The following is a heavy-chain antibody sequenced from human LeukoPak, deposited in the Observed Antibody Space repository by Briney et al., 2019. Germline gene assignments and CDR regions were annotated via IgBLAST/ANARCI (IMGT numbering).Heavy chain of an antibody. CDR1: GCTFSSYS. CDR3: ARAPPARVPYYYYYMDV. Sequence: GWSLRLSCAASGCTFSSYSMDWVRQAPGKGLEWVSSISSSSSYIYYADSVKGRFTISRDNAKNSLYLQMNSLRAEDTAVYYCARAPPARVPYYYYYMDVWGKGTTVTVSS. V-gene: IGHV3-21*01. CDR2: ISSSSSYI. D-gene: IGHD2-2*01. J-gene: IGHJ6*03.